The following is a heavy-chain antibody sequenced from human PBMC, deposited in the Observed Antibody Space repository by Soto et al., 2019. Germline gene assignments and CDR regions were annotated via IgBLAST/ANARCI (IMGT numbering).Heavy chain of an antibody. CDR2: IYPGDSHT. CDR3: ARNVDSAMEFDF. V-gene: IGHV5-51*01. CDR1: GYSFTRYW. Sequence: GESLKISCQASGYSFTRYWIGWVLQKPGKGLEWMGIIYPGDSHTTYSPSFQGQVTISVDKSINTAYLQWSSLKASDTAVYFCARNVDSAMEFDFWGQGTLVTVSS. J-gene: IGHJ4*02. D-gene: IGHD5-18*01.